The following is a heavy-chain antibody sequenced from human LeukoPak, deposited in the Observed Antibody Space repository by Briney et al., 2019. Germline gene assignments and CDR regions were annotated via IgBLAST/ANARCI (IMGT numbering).Heavy chain of an antibody. J-gene: IGHJ4*02. Sequence: ASVKVSCKASGDTFTSYYVHWVRQAPGQGLEWMGTITPSGGSTTNAQKFQGRVTMTRDMSTSTVCMELSSLRSEDTAVYYCAKGGRRVVVAFDYWGQGTLVTVSS. V-gene: IGHV1-46*01. CDR2: ITPSGGST. CDR3: AKGGRRVVVAFDY. CDR1: GDTFTSYY. D-gene: IGHD3-22*01.